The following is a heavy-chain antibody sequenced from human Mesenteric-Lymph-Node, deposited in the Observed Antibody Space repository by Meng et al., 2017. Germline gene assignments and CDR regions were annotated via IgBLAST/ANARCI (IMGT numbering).Heavy chain of an antibody. CDR1: GDSVSSNSAA. CDR2: TFYRSKWYH. CDR3: ARDLSARYDY. D-gene: IGHD3-16*02. Sequence: SQTRSLTGAISGDSVSSNSAAWNWIRQSPSRDLEWLGRTFYRSKWYHEYAVSVKSRITINPDTSKNQFSLQLNSVTPEDTAVYYCARDLSARYDYWGQGTLVTVSS. J-gene: IGHJ4*02. V-gene: IGHV6-1*01.